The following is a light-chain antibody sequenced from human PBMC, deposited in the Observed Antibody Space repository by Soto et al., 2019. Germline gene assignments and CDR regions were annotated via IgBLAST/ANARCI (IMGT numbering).Light chain of an antibody. CDR3: QQYNNSPEYT. V-gene: IGKV3-20*01. CDR2: GAS. CDR1: QSVSSSY. Sequence: EIVLTQSPGTLSLSPGERATLSCRASQSVSSSYLAWYQQKPGQAPRLLIYGASNRAIGIPDRFSGSGSGTDFTLTISRLETEDFAVYFCQQYNNSPEYTFGQGTKLEI. J-gene: IGKJ2*01.